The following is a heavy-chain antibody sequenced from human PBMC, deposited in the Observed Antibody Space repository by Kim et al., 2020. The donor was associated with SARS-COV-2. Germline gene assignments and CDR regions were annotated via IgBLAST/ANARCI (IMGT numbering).Heavy chain of an antibody. CDR1: RFAFSDYR. CDR3: ARDRVPGAAAGYGMDV. V-gene: IGHV3-33*01. Sequence: GGSLRLSCPACRFAFSDYRMHWVRQAPGQGREWVAAIWSDGRNKEYPDSVKGRFTISRDNLKNTLYLQMDSLRAEDTAVYYCARDRVPGAAAGYGMDVWGQGTT. D-gene: IGHD6-13*01. CDR2: IWSDGRNK. J-gene: IGHJ6*02.